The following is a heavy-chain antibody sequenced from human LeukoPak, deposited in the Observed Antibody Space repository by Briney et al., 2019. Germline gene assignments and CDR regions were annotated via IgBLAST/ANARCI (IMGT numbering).Heavy chain of an antibody. Sequence: AGGSLRLSGAASGFTFSSYGMHWVRQAPGKGLEWVAVISYDGSNKYYADSVKGRFTISRDNSKNTLYLQMNSLRAEDTAVYYCAKDARYYFDYWGQGTLVTVSS. V-gene: IGHV3-30*18. CDR2: ISYDGSNK. CDR3: AKDARYYFDY. CDR1: GFTFSSYG. J-gene: IGHJ4*02.